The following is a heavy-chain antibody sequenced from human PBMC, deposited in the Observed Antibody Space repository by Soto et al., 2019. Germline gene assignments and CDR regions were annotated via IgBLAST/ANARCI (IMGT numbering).Heavy chain of an antibody. J-gene: IGHJ5*02. CDR2: TYYRSKWYN. V-gene: IGHV6-1*01. D-gene: IGHD5-18*01. Sequence: PSQTLSLTCAISGDSVSSDSAAWNWIRQSPSRGLEWLGRTYYRSKWYNDYAVSVKSRITINPDTSKNQFSLQLNSVTPEDTAVYYCARTTDTAMGGDWFDPWGQGTLVTVSS. CDR1: GDSVSSDSAA. CDR3: ARTTDTAMGGDWFDP.